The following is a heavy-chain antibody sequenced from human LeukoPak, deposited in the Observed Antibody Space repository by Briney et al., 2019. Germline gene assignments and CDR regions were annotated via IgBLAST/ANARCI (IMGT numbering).Heavy chain of an antibody. J-gene: IGHJ4*02. CDR3: AKHLPNLGLGY. D-gene: IGHD7-27*01. V-gene: IGHV3-23*01. CDR1: GFTFSTYG. CDR2: INTDGAKT. Sequence: GGSLRLSCAASGFTFSTYGMSWVRQAPGKGLECVSSINTDGAKTYHEDSVKGRFSISRDNSKNTLILQMNSLRVDDTAVYYCAKHLPNLGLGYCGQGILVTVSS.